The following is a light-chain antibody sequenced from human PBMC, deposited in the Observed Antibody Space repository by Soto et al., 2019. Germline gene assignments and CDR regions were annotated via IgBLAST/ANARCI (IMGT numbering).Light chain of an antibody. J-gene: IGKJ4*01. CDR2: GAS. CDR1: QSVTSNY. V-gene: IGKV3-20*01. CDR3: HQYGIPPLT. Sequence: EIVLTQSPGTLSLSPGERATLSCRASQSVTSNYLAWYQQKPGQAPRLLIYGASSRATGIPDRFSGSGSGTDFTLTISRLEPEDFAVYYCHQYGIPPLTFGGGTKVEIK.